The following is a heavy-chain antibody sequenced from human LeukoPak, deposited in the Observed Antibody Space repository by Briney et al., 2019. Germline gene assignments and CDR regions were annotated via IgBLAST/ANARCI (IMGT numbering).Heavy chain of an antibody. V-gene: IGHV3-21*01. J-gene: IGHJ4*02. CDR1: GFTFSKYD. D-gene: IGHD6-13*01. CDR3: ARDPTAGSSRPYFDY. CDR2: ISGSGTYI. Sequence: GGSLRLSWATSGFTFSKYDITWVRQAPGKGLEWVSSISGSGTYIYYADSVRGRFAISRDNAESSLYLQLNSLRPEDTAVYFCARDPTAGSSRPYFDYWGQGTLVTVSS.